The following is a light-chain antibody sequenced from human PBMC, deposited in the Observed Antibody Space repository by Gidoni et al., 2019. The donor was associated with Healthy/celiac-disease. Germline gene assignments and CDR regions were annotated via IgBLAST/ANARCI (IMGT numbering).Light chain of an antibody. J-gene: IGKJ1*01. CDR2: DAS. Sequence: AIQLTQSPSSLSASVGDRVTITCRASQGISSALAWYQQKPGKAPKLLIYDASSLESGVPSRFSGSVSGTDFTLTIISLQPEDFATYYCQQFNSYPPWTFGQGTKVEIK. CDR1: QGISSA. V-gene: IGKV1-13*02. CDR3: QQFNSYPPWT.